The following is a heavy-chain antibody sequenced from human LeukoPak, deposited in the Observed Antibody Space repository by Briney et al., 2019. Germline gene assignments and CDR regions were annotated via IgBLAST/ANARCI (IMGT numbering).Heavy chain of an antibody. Sequence: ASVKVSCKASGYTFTSYYMHWVRQAPGQGLEWMGIINPSGGSTSYAQKFQGRVTMTRDTSTSTVYMELSSLRSEDAAVYYCASDSGSYGLSFDYWGQGTLVTVSS. J-gene: IGHJ4*02. CDR3: ASDSGSYGLSFDY. V-gene: IGHV1-46*01. D-gene: IGHD1-26*01. CDR1: GYTFTSYY. CDR2: INPSGGST.